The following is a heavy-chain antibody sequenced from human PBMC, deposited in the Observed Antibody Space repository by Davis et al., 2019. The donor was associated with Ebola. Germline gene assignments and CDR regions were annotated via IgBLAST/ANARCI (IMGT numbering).Heavy chain of an antibody. D-gene: IGHD4-11*01. V-gene: IGHV3-30*18. CDR1: GFTFSDYE. CDR2: ISYDGSDK. Sequence: GESLKISCATSGFTFSDYEMNWVRQAPGKGLEWVAVISYDGSDKYYADSVKGRFTISRDNSNNTLYLQMSSLRSEDTALYFCAKPLYSNYEGIYDWGQGTLVTVSS. J-gene: IGHJ4*02. CDR3: AKPLYSNYEGIYD.